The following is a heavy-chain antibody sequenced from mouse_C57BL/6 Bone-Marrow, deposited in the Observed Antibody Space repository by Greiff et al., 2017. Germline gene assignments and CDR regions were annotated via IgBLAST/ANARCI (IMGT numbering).Heavy chain of an antibody. V-gene: IGHV1-52*01. CDR1: GYTFTSYW. CDR2: IDPSDSET. CDR3: ARRYDYEDAMDY. D-gene: IGHD2-4*01. J-gene: IGHJ4*01. Sequence: QVQLQQPGAELVRPGSSVKLSCKASGYTFTSYWMHWVKQRPIQGLEWIGNIDPSDSETHYNQKFKDKATLTVDKSYSTAYMQLSGLTSEDSAVYYCARRYDYEDAMDYWGQGTSVTVSS.